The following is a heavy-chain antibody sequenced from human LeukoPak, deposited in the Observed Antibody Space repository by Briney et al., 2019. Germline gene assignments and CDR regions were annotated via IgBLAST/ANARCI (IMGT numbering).Heavy chain of an antibody. CDR1: GYSFTSYW. CDR3: ARCREYYYDSSGYVY. J-gene: IGHJ4*02. V-gene: IGHV5-51*01. CDR2: IYPGDSDT. D-gene: IGHD3-22*01. Sequence: GESLKISCKGSGYSFTSYWIGWVRQLPGKGLEFMGIIYPGDSDTRYSLSFQGQVTISADKSISTAYLQWSSLKASDTAMYYCARCREYYYDSSGYVYWGQGTLVTVSS.